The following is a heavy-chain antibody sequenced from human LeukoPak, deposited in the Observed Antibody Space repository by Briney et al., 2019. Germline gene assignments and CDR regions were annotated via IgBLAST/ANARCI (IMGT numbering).Heavy chain of an antibody. CDR2: IYTSGSS. CDR3: ARDVKPYSGGNYYYYMDV. CDR1: GGSISSYY. J-gene: IGHJ6*03. D-gene: IGHD1-26*01. V-gene: IGHV4-4*07. Sequence: SETLSLTCTVSGGSISSYYWSWIRQPAGKGLEWIGRIYTSGSSNYNPSLKSRVTMSVDTSKNQFSLKLSSVTAADTAVYYCARDVKPYSGGNYYYYMDVWGKGTTVTISS.